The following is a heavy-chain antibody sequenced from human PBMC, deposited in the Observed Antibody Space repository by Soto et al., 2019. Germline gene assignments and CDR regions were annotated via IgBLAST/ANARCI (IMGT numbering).Heavy chain of an antibody. J-gene: IGHJ4*02. CDR2: ISSSSSTI. CDR1: GFTFSSYS. Sequence: GGSLRLSCAASGFTFSSYSMNWVRQAPGKGLEWDSYISSSSSTIYYADSVKGRFTISRDNAKNSLYLQMNSLRDEDTAVYYCASRIRGPFDYWGQGTLVNVS. CDR3: ASRIRGPFDY. V-gene: IGHV3-48*02. D-gene: IGHD2-21*01.